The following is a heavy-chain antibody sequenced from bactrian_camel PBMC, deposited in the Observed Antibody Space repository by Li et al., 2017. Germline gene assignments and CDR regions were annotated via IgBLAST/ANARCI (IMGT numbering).Heavy chain of an antibody. J-gene: IGHJ4*01. V-gene: IGHV3S6*01. D-gene: IGHD5*01. CDR3: GVDPCNWGLDTRSADYGK. CDR2: ITSLPSLFRAA. CDR1: GFTFKSYA. Sequence: QVQLVESGGGLVQPGGSLRLSCAASGFTFKSYAMNWVRQAPGKEVEWVAGITSLPSLFRAASYADSVKGRFTVTKDNAKNILYLQMNNLKPEDTAKYYCGVDPCNWGLDTRSADYGKWGQGTQVTVS.